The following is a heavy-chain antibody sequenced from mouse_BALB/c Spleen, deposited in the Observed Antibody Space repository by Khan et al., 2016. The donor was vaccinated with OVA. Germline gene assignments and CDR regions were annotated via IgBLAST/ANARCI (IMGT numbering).Heavy chain of an antibody. Sequence: EVQLQESGPGLVKPSQSLSLTCTVTGYSITSGYGWNWIRQFPGNKLEWMGYISYSGSTNFNSSLKSRISITRDTSKNQFFLQLNSVTTEDTATYYCARTARIKYWGQGTTLTVSS. CDR3: ARTARIKY. J-gene: IGHJ2*01. CDR2: ISYSGST. CDR1: GYSITSGYG. V-gene: IGHV3-2*02. D-gene: IGHD1-2*01.